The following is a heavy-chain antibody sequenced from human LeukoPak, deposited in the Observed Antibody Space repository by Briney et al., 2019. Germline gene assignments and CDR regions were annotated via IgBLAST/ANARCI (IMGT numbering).Heavy chain of an antibody. CDR1: VGSFFGYY. Sequence: SETLSLTCAGYVGSFFGYYWSGICQPPGKGVEWIGGINHSGSNNYNPSLKSRGTISVDTSKKQFSLKLSSVTAADTAVYYCARVPITIFGVELNWFDPWGQGTLVTVSS. CDR2: INHSGSN. J-gene: IGHJ5*02. V-gene: IGHV4-34*01. D-gene: IGHD3-3*01. CDR3: ARVPITIFGVELNWFDP.